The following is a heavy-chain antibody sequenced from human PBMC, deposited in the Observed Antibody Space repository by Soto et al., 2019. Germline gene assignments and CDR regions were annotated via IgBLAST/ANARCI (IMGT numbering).Heavy chain of an antibody. CDR3: ARDQQQLVRRHYYYGMDV. CDR2: IIPIFGTA. J-gene: IGHJ6*02. CDR1: GGTFSSYA. D-gene: IGHD6-13*01. V-gene: IGHV1-69*13. Sequence: SVKVSCKASGGTFSSYAISWVRQAPGQGLEWMGGIIPIFGTADYAQKFQGRVTITADESTSTAYMELSSLRSEDTAVYYCARDQQQLVRRHYYYGMDVWCQGTTVTVSS.